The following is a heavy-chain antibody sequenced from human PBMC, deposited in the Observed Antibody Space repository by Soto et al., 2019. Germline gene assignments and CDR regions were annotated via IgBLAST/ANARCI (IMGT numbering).Heavy chain of an antibody. CDR3: ARDRPSCGRNFDS. J-gene: IGHJ4*02. D-gene: IGHD1-26*01. CDR1: GGSVSSDYW. CDR2: IYHSGRT. V-gene: IGHV4-4*02. Sequence: QVQLQESGPGVVKPSGTLSLTCAVSGGSVSSDYWWSWVRLPPGKGLEWIGEIYHSGRTNYNPSRKSRVSISLDKSKNQLSLIMSSATAADTAVYYCARDRPSCGRNFDSWGQGTLVTVSS.